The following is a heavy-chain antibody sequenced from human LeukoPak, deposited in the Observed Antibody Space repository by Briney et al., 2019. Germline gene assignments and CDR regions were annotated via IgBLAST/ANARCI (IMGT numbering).Heavy chain of an antibody. CDR2: INPNTGNP. J-gene: IGHJ4*02. Sequence: GASVKISCKASGYSFTTYALNWVRQAPGQGLEWMGWINPNTGNPTYAQGFTGRFVFSLDTSVNTAYLQISSLKAEDTAVYYCARASQPLGGLSFPDYWGQGTLVTVSS. CDR3: ARASQPLGGLSFPDY. V-gene: IGHV7-4-1*02. D-gene: IGHD3-16*02. CDR1: GYSFTTYA.